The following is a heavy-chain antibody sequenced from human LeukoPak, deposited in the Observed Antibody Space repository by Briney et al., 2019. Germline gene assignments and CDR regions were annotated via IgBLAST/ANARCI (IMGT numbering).Heavy chain of an antibody. CDR2: VNPSDGST. CDR3: VREYRGGFWDY. Sequence: ASVKVSCKASGYTFTSYYMHWVRQAPGQGLEWMGIVNPSDGSTSYAQKFQGRVTMTRDTSTSTVFMELSSLGSEDTAVYYCVREYRGGFWDYWGQGTLVTVSS. CDR1: GYTFTSYY. V-gene: IGHV1-46*01. D-gene: IGHD1-26*01. J-gene: IGHJ4*02.